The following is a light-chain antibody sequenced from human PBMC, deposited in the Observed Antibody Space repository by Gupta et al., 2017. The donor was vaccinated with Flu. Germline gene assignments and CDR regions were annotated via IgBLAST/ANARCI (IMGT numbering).Light chain of an antibody. Sequence: QSALTHPASASGSPGQSITIHCTGTSSDVGAYNYVSWYQQHPGKAPKLMVYEVNSRPSGVSSRFSGTTSGNTASLTISGLQAEDEADYYCSSYTSSSTDVVFGGGTKLTVL. CDR3: SSYTSSSTDVV. V-gene: IGLV2-14*01. J-gene: IGLJ2*01. CDR2: EVN. CDR1: SSDVGAYNY.